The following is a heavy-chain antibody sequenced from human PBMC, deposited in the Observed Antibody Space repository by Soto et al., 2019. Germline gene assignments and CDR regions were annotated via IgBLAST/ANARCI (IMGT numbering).Heavy chain of an antibody. J-gene: IGHJ4*02. Sequence: EVQLVESGGGLVKPGGSLRLSCAASGFTFSSYSMNWVRQAPGKGLEWVSSISSSSSYIYYADSVKGRFTISRDNAKNSLYLQMNSLRAEDTAVYYCARITGTTSVIDYWGQGTLVTVSS. CDR2: ISSSSSYI. D-gene: IGHD1-7*01. V-gene: IGHV3-21*01. CDR3: ARITGTTSVIDY. CDR1: GFTFSSYS.